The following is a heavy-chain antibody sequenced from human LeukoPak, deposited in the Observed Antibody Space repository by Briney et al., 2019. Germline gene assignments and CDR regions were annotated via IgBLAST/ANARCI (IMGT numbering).Heavy chain of an antibody. CDR1: GGSISSYY. D-gene: IGHD3-22*01. CDR3: ARVNYYDSSGAFDY. Sequence: PSETLSLTCTVSGGSISSYYWSWIRRPPGKGLEWIGYIYYSGSTNYNPSLKSRVTISVDTSKNQFSLKLSSVTAADTAVYYCARVNYYDSSGAFDYWGQGTLVTVSS. CDR2: IYYSGST. V-gene: IGHV4-59*01. J-gene: IGHJ4*02.